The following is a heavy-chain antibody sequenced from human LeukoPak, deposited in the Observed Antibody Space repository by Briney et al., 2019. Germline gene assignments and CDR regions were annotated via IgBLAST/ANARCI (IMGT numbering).Heavy chain of an antibody. Sequence: ASVKVSCKPSGYSFTDSYIHWVRQAPGVGLQWMGWISPNNGDTKYAEDFQDRVTMTRDTSISTAYMELTGLTPDDTAVYYCVRSPIGASAYWGRATLVTVSP. V-gene: IGHV1-2*02. D-gene: IGHD3-10*01. CDR3: VRSPIGASAY. CDR2: ISPNNGDT. CDR1: GYSFTDSY. J-gene: IGHJ4*02.